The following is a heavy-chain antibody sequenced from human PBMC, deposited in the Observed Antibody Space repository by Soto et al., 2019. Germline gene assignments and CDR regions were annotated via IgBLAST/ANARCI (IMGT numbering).Heavy chain of an antibody. D-gene: IGHD1-1*01. V-gene: IGHV2-5*01. CDR2: IYWNDDK. Sequence: QITLKESGPTLVKPTQTLTLTCTFSGFSLGTSGVGVGWIRQPPGEALEWLAFIYWNDDKRYSPSLKSRLTITKDSSKNQVVLTLTNMDPVDTATYYGAHRQRYDWNDGAWFDPWGQGTLVTVSS. J-gene: IGHJ5*02. CDR3: AHRQRYDWNDGAWFDP. CDR1: GFSLGTSGVG.